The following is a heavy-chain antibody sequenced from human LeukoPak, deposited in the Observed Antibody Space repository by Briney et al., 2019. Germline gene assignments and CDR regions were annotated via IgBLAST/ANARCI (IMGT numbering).Heavy chain of an antibody. Sequence: GGSLRLSCAATGFTFSSYWMSWVRQAPGKGLEWVANIKQDGSEKYYVDSVKGRFTISRDNAKNSLYLQMNSLRAEDTAVYYCARDGFRYYDPSRYYYMDVWGKGTTVTISS. CDR2: IKQDGSEK. CDR1: GFTFSSYW. CDR3: ARDGFRYYDPSRYYYMDV. J-gene: IGHJ6*03. D-gene: IGHD3-22*01. V-gene: IGHV3-7*01.